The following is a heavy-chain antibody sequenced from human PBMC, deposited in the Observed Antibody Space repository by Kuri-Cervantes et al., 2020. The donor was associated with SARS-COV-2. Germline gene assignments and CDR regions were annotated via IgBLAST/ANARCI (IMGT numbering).Heavy chain of an antibody. V-gene: IGHV1-2*04. Sequence: ASVKVSCKASGYTFTGYYMHWVRQAPGQGLEWMGWINPNSGGTNYAQKFQGCVTMTRDTSISIVYMELSSLRSEDTAVFYCARESLCSGTLSGFYYMDVWGKGTTVTVSS. CDR1: GYTFTGYY. D-gene: IGHD3-10*02. CDR2: INPNSGGT. J-gene: IGHJ6*03. CDR3: ARESLCSGTLSGFYYMDV.